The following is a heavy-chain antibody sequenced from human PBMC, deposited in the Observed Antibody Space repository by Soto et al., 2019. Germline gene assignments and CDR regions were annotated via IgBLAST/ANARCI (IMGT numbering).Heavy chain of an antibody. CDR3: AREHTVVVPAPASRTDYYYYYGMDV. D-gene: IGHD2-2*01. CDR1: GYIFTSYW. J-gene: IGHJ6*02. V-gene: IGHV5-51*01. CDR2: IYPGDSDT. Sequence: PGESLKISCKGSGYIFTSYWIGWVRQMPGKGLEWMGIIYPGDSDTRYSPSFQGQVTISADKSISTAYLQWSSPKASDTAMYYCAREHTVVVPAPASRTDYYYYYGMDVWRQVTTVTVSS.